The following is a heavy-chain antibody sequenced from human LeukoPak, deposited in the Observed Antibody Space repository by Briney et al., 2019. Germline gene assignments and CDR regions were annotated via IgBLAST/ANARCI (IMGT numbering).Heavy chain of an antibody. CDR1: GYTFTSYA. D-gene: IGHD3-10*01. V-gene: IGHV1-3*01. CDR3: ARDPIMVPLTTYYFDY. CDR2: INAGNGNT. Sequence: GASVKVSCKASGYTFTSYAMHWVRQAPGQRIEWMGWINAGNGNTKYSQKFQGRVTITRDTSASTAYMELSSLNSEDTAVYYCARDPIMVPLTTYYFDYWGQGTLVTVSS. J-gene: IGHJ4*02.